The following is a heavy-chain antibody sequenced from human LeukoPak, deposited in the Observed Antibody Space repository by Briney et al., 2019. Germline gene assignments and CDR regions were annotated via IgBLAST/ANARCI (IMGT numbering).Heavy chain of an antibody. D-gene: IGHD6-19*01. CDR3: AKDLYSSGWYLNPIWFDP. Sequence: GGSLRLSCAASGFTFRSYGMHWVRQAPGKGLEWVSVISYDGSHKYYADSVKGRFTISRDNSKNTLYLQMNSLRAEDTAVYYCAKDLYSSGWYLNPIWFDPWGQGTLVTVSS. J-gene: IGHJ5*02. V-gene: IGHV3-30*18. CDR1: GFTFRSYG. CDR2: ISYDGSHK.